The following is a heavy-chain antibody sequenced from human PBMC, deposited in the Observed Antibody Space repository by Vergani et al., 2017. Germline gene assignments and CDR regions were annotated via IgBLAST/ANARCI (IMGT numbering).Heavy chain of an antibody. V-gene: IGHV4-59*01. Sequence: QVQLQESGPGLVKPSETLSLTCTVSGGSISSYYWSWIRQPPGKGLEWIGYIYYSGSTNYNPSLKSRVTISVDTSKNQFSLKLSSVTAADTAMYYCARQAFLCSGGSCYFRYFDYWGQGTLVTVSS. J-gene: IGHJ4*02. D-gene: IGHD2-15*01. CDR3: ARQAFLCSGGSCYFRYFDY. CDR2: IYYSGST. CDR1: GGSISSYY.